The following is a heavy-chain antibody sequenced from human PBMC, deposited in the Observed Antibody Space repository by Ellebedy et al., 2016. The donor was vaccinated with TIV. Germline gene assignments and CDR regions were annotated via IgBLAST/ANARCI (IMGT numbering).Heavy chain of an antibody. CDR3: ARVPPGAYGSGSYFGDDY. D-gene: IGHD3-10*01. CDR2: TYSDGTT. J-gene: IGHJ4*02. Sequence: PGGSLRLSCAASGFTFSSYSMNWVRQAPGKGLEWVAITYSDGTTYYADSVKGRFTIARDISMNTLYLQMNSLRVEDTAVYYCARVPPGAYGSGSYFGDDYWGQGTLVTVSS. V-gene: IGHV3-66*01. CDR1: GFTFSSYS.